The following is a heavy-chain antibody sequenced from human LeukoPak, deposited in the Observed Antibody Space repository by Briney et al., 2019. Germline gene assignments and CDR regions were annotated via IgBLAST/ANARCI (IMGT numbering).Heavy chain of an antibody. D-gene: IGHD3-10*01. CDR3: ARSCYGAGSKPYWVDY. CDR1: GGSISSSSYY. J-gene: IGHJ4*02. V-gene: IGHV4-39*01. Sequence: SETLSLTCTVSGGSISSSSYYWAWIRQPPGKGLEYIVSYSGSTYYNPSPKSRATISVHTSNKQFSLQLSSLTAPHTAVYYCARSCYGAGSKPYWVDYWGQGTLVTVSS. CDR2: YSGST.